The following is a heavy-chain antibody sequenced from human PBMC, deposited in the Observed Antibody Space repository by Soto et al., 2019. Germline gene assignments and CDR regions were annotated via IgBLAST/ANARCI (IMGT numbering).Heavy chain of an antibody. V-gene: IGHV3-20*04. CDR1: GFTFSSYW. J-gene: IGHJ4*02. D-gene: IGHD3-22*01. CDR2: INWNGGST. Sequence: PGGSLRLSCAASGFTFSSYWMHWVRQAPGKGLEWVSGINWNGGSTGYADSVKGRFNISRDNAKNSLYLQLNSLRAEDTALYYCARDGTATYYYDSSGYYPGDYWGQGT. CDR3: ARDGTATYYYDSSGYYPGDY.